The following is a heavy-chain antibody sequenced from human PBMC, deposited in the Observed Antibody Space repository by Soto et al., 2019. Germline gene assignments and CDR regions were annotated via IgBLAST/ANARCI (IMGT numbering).Heavy chain of an antibody. J-gene: IGHJ6*02. CDR2: INAGNGNT. Sequence: ASVKVSCKASGYTFTSYAMHWVRQAPGQRLEWVGWINAGNGNTKYSQKFQGRVTITRDTSASTAYMELSSLRSEDTAVYYCARDRGYSYNYYYYGMDVWGQGTTVTVSS. CDR3: ARDRGYSYNYYYYGMDV. D-gene: IGHD5-18*01. CDR1: GYTFTSYA. V-gene: IGHV1-3*01.